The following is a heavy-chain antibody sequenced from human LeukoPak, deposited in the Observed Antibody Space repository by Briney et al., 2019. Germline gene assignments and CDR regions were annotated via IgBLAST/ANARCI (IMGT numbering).Heavy chain of an antibody. V-gene: IGHV4-59*01. D-gene: IGHD6-19*01. CDR2: IYYSEST. CDR3: ARAGSGWSFDY. CDR1: GDSISSYY. Sequence: SSETLSLTCSVSGDSISSYYWSWIRQPPGKGLEWIGYIYYSESTNYNPSLKSRVTVSVDTSKNQFSLNLRSVTAADTAVYYCARAGSGWSFDYWGQGTLVTVSS. J-gene: IGHJ4*02.